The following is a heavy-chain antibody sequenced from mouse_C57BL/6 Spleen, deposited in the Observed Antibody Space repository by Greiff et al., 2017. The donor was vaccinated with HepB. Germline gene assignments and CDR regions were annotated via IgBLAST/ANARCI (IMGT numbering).Heavy chain of an antibody. CDR3: AREAGAMDY. CDR2: SRNKANDYTT. V-gene: IGHV7-1*01. CDR1: GFTFSDFY. J-gene: IGHJ4*01. Sequence: EVQGVESGGGLVQSGRSLRLSCATSGFTFSDFYMEWVRQAPGKGLEWIAASRNKANDYTTEYSASVKGRFIVSRDTSQSILYLQMNALRAEDTAIYYCAREAGAMDYWGQGTSVTVSS.